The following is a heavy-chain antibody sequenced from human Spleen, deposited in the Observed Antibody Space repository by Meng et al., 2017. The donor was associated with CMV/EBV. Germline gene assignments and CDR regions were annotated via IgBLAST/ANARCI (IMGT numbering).Heavy chain of an antibody. J-gene: IGHJ6*02. V-gene: IGHV3-23*01. CDR3: AKDMKVTPRYDYYYSGMDV. CDR1: GFNFSTFA. D-gene: IGHD2-15*01. CDR2: ISNSGTST. Sequence: GGSLRLSCAVSGFNFSTFAMSWVRQAPGKGPEWVSGISNSGTSTYYADSVKGRFTISRDNSKNTMYLQMNSLRVEDTAVYYCAKDMKVTPRYDYYYSGMDVWGQGTSVTVSS.